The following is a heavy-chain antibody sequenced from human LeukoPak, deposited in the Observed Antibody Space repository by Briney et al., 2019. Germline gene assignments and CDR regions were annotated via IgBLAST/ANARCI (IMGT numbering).Heavy chain of an antibody. J-gene: IGHJ3*02. CDR3: AREMPVPDYYDSLTAFDI. Sequence: GASVKVSCKASGYTFTTYDINWVRQAPGQGLEWMGGIIPIFGTANYAQKFQGRVTMTRDTSTSTVYMELSSLRSEDTAVYYCAREMPVPDYYDSLTAFDIWGQGTMVTVSS. CDR2: IIPIFGTA. CDR1: GYTFTTYD. V-gene: IGHV1-69*05. D-gene: IGHD3-22*01.